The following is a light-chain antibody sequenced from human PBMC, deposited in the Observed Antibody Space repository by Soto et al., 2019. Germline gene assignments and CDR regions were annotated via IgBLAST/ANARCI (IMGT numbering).Light chain of an antibody. V-gene: IGKV3-15*01. CDR1: QRISST. Sequence: VVMTQSPATLSVSPGERATLSCRASQRISSTVAWYQQKAGQPPRLLIYDASTRASGVPARFSGSGSGTDFTLTISSLEPEDFAVYYCQQRSNWPPALSFGGGTKVDIK. CDR2: DAS. J-gene: IGKJ4*01. CDR3: QQRSNWPPALS.